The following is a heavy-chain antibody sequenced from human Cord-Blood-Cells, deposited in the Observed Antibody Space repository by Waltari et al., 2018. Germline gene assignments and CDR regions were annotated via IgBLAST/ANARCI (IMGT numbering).Heavy chain of an antibody. V-gene: IGHV4-4*07. CDR1: GGSISSYY. J-gene: IGHJ3*02. D-gene: IGHD6-13*01. CDR3: ARQGLEGSSWYDAFDI. Sequence: ETLSLTCTVSGGSISSYYWSWIRQPAGKGLEWIGRIYTSGSTNYNPSLKSRVTMSVDTSKNQFSLKLSSVTAADTAVYYCARQGLEGSSWYDAFDIWGQGTMVTVSS. CDR2: IYTSGST.